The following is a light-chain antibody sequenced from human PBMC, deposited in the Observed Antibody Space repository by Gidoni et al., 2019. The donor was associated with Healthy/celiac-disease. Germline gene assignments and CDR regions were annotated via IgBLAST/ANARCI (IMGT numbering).Light chain of an antibody. V-gene: IGLV3-16*01. CDR1: ALPKKY. CDR2: KDS. Sequence: SYELTPPPSVSVSLGQMARITCSGEALPKKYAYWYQQKPGQFPVLVIYKDSERPSGIPERFSGSSSGTIVTLTISGVQAEDEADYYCLSADSSGTYFYVFGTGTKVTVL. CDR3: LSADSSGTYFYV. J-gene: IGLJ1*01.